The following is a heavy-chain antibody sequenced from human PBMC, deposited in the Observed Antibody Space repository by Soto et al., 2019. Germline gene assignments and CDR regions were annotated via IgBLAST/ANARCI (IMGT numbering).Heavy chain of an antibody. V-gene: IGHV4-39*01. CDR3: ARHYLALRTNNWFDP. Sequence: SETLSLTCTVSGDSIIGSDFYSRWVRQPPGKGLAWIGSIFYLGSSYYNPSLKSRVTMSVDTSKHQFSLRLRSVNAADTALYLCARHYLALRTNNWFDPWGQGIMVTVS. CDR2: IFYLGSS. D-gene: IGHD1-1*01. J-gene: IGHJ5*02. CDR1: GDSIIGSDFY.